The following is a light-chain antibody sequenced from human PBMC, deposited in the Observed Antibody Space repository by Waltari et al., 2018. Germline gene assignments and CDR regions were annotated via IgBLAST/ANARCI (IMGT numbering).Light chain of an antibody. CDR2: DVT. Sequence: QSALTQPASVSGSPGQSITISCTGTRSDVGGYNYVSWYQQHTGKAPKLMIDDVTNRPSGVSTRVSGSKSGNMASLTISGLQAEDEADYYCSSYTSSRIRVFGGGTKLTVL. CDR3: SSYTSSRIRV. J-gene: IGLJ3*02. CDR1: RSDVGGYNY. V-gene: IGLV2-14*03.